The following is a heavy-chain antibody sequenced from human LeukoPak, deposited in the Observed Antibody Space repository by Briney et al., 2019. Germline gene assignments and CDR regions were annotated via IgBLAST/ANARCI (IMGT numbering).Heavy chain of an antibody. CDR3: ARDLAYSRLDY. D-gene: IGHD5-18*01. J-gene: IGHJ4*02. V-gene: IGHV3-7*01. CDR2: INPDGNKK. Sequence: QTGGSLRLSCAVSGLTFSSSWMDWVRQAPGKGPEWVASINPDGNKKYSADSVKGRFTISRDNAENSLYLQMNSLRVEGTAFYYCARDLAYSRLDYWGQGMLVTVSS. CDR1: GLTFSSSW.